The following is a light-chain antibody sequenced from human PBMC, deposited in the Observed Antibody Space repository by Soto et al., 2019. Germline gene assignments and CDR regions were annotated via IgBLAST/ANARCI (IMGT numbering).Light chain of an antibody. CDR3: QQRSNWPPLT. CDR1: QSVGSY. J-gene: IGKJ4*01. V-gene: IGKV3-11*01. Sequence: EIVLTQSPATLSLSPGERATLSCRASQSVGSYLAWYQHKPGQAPRLLIYDASIRATGIPARFSGSGSGTDFTLPISSLEPEDFAVYYCQQRSNWPPLTFGGGTKVEIK. CDR2: DAS.